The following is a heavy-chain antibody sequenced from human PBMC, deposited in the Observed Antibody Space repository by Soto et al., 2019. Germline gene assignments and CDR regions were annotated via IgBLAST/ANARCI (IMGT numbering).Heavy chain of an antibody. Sequence: GESLKISCKGSGYSFTSYWIGWARQMPGKGLEWMGIIYPGDSDTRYSPSFQGQVTISADKSISTAYLQWSSLKASDTAMYYCARLYDSSGYYPNFDYWGQGTLVTVS. V-gene: IGHV5-51*01. CDR3: ARLYDSSGYYPNFDY. D-gene: IGHD3-22*01. J-gene: IGHJ4*02. CDR2: IYPGDSDT. CDR1: GYSFTSYW.